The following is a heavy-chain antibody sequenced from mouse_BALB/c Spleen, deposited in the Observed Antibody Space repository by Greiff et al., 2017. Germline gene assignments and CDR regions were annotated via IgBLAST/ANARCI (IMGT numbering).Heavy chain of an antibody. V-gene: IGHV1-54*01. Sequence: QVQLQQSGAELVRPGTSVKVSCKASGYAFTNYLIEWVQQRPGQGLEWIGVINPGSGGTNYNEKFKGKATLTADKSSSTAYMQLSSLTSDDSAVYFCARSGDGYYERFAYWGQGTLVTVSA. CDR2: INPGSGGT. D-gene: IGHD2-3*01. CDR3: ARSGDGYYERFAY. J-gene: IGHJ3*01. CDR1: GYAFTNYL.